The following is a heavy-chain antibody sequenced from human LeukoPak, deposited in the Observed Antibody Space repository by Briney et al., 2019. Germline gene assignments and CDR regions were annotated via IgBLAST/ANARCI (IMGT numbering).Heavy chain of an antibody. CDR3: ARDQRRYCSGGSCYQGHWFDP. CDR1: GGTFSSYA. V-gene: IGHV1-69*01. J-gene: IGHJ5*02. D-gene: IGHD2-15*01. CDR2: IIPIFGTA. Sequence: GSSVKVSCKASGGTFSSYAISRVRQAPGQGLEWMGGIIPIFGTANYTQKFQGRVTITADESTSTAYMELSSLRSEDTAVYYCARDQRRYCSGGSCYQGHWFDPWGQGTLVTVSS.